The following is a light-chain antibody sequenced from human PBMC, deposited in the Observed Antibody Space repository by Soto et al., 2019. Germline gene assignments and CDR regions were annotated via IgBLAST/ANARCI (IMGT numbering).Light chain of an antibody. V-gene: IGLV3-21*02. Sequence: SYELTQPPSVSVAPGQTARITCGGNNIGGKSVHWYQQRPGQAPVLVVYDDSDRPSGIPERFSGSNSGNTATLTISRVEAGDEADYYCAAWDDSLTGWVFGGGTKLTVL. CDR1: NIGGKS. J-gene: IGLJ3*02. CDR2: DDS. CDR3: AAWDDSLTGWV.